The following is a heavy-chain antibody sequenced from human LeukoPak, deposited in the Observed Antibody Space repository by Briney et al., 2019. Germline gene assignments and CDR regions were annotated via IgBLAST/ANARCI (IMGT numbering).Heavy chain of an antibody. J-gene: IGHJ3*02. CDR2: IYYSGST. CDR3: ARPKLTGVYDAFDI. V-gene: IGHV4-59*08. D-gene: IGHD7-27*01. CDR1: GGSISSYY. Sequence: SETLSLTCTVSGGSISSYYWSWIRQPPGKGLEWIGYIYYSGSTNYNPSLKSRVTISVDTSKNQFSLKLSSVTAADTAVYYCARPKLTGVYDAFDIWGQGTMVTVSS.